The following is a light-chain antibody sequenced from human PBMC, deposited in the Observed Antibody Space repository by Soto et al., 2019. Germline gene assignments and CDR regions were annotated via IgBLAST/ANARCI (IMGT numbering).Light chain of an antibody. V-gene: IGKV3-20*01. CDR1: QSVSSNY. J-gene: IGKJ1*01. CDR2: GAS. Sequence: EIVLTQSPGTLSLSAGERATLSCRAIQSVSSNYLAWYQQKPGQAPRLLIYGASSRATGIPDRFSGSGSGTKFTLTISSLQSEDFAVYYCQQYNNWPRGTFGQGTKVDIK. CDR3: QQYNNWPRGT.